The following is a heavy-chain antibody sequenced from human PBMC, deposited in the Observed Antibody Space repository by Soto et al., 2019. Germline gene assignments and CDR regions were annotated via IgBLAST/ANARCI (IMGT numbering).Heavy chain of an antibody. J-gene: IGHJ4*02. V-gene: IGHV1-18*01. CDR2: ISTYNGNT. CDR1: GYTFTSYG. Sequence: ASVKVSCKASGYTFTSYGISWVRQAPGQGLEWMGWISTYNGNTNYAQKLQGRVTMTTDTSTSTAYMEVRSLRSDDTAVYYCARDLAVVPPLYFDYWGQGALVTVSS. D-gene: IGHD2-2*01. CDR3: ARDLAVVPPLYFDY.